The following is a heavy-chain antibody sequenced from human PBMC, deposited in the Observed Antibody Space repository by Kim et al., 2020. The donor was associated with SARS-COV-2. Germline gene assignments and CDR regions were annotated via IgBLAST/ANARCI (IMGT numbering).Heavy chain of an antibody. Sequence: GGSLRLSCVASGFSFDDYAMHWVRQAPGKGLEWVSVISWNSGNIGYADSVKGRFTVSRDNARKSLYLHMNSLRDEDTALYYCAKSWGSYGDYVRLDYWGQGTLVTVSS. J-gene: IGHJ4*02. CDR2: ISWNSGNI. CDR1: GFSFDDYA. V-gene: IGHV3-9*01. D-gene: IGHD4-17*01. CDR3: AKSWGSYGDYVRLDY.